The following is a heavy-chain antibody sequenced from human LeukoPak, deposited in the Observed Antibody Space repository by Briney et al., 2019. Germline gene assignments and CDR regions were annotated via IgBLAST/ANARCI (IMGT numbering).Heavy chain of an antibody. Sequence: SETLSLTCAVYGGSFSGYYWSWIRQPPGKGLEWIGEINHSGSTNYNPSLKSRVTISVDTSKNQFSLKLSSVTAADTAVYYCATGIVAAGRDVANWFDPWGQGTLVTVSS. D-gene: IGHD6-13*01. CDR1: GGSFSGYY. CDR2: INHSGST. CDR3: ATGIVAAGRDVANWFDP. J-gene: IGHJ5*02. V-gene: IGHV4-34*01.